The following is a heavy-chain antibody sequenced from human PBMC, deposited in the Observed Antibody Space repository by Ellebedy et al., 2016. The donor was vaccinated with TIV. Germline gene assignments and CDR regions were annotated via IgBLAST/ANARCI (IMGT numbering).Heavy chain of an antibody. CDR2: IDPSDSYT. CDR3: ARRGGTHYYGSGSYYSTHYYYYYGMDV. CDR1: GYSFTSYW. D-gene: IGHD3-10*01. V-gene: IGHV5-10-1*01. J-gene: IGHJ6*02. Sequence: GESLKISXKGSGYSFTSYWISWVRQMPGKGLEWMGRIDPSDSYTNYSPSFQGHVTISADKSISTAYLQWSSLKASDTAMYYCARRGGTHYYGSGSYYSTHYYYYYGMDVWGQGTTVTVSS.